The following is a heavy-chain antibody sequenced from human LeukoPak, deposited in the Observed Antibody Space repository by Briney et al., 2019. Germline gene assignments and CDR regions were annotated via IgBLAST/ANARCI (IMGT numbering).Heavy chain of an antibody. V-gene: IGHV3-53*05. CDR2: IYSGGST. D-gene: IGHD5-12*01. J-gene: IGHJ4*02. CDR3: ARSAAAGRIVATFAY. CDR1: GFTVSSNY. Sequence: GGSLRLSCAASGFTVSSNYMSWVRQAPGKGLEWVSVIYSGGSTYYADSVKGRFTISRDNSKNTLYLHMNSLRAEDTAVYYCARSAAAGRIVATFAYWGQGTLVTVSS.